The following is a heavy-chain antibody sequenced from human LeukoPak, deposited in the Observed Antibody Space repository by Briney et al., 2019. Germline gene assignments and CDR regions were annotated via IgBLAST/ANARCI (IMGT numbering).Heavy chain of an antibody. CDR3: ARDVRDV. J-gene: IGHJ6*02. CDR2: IYYSGST. D-gene: IGHD3-16*02. CDR1: GGSISSYY. Sequence: PSETLSLTCTVSGGSISSYYWSWIRQPPGKGLEWIGYIYYSGSTNYNPSLKSRVTISVDTSKNQFSLKLSSVTAADTAVYYCARDVRDVWGQGTPAPVSS. V-gene: IGHV4-59*01.